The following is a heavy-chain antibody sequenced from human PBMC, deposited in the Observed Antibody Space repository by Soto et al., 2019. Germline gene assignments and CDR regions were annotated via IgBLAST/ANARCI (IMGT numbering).Heavy chain of an antibody. Sequence: VKGSCKGSGGTFSSYTISWVRQAPGQGLEWMGRIIPILGIANYAQKFQGRVTITADKSTSTAYTELSSLRSEDTAVYYCAFAGYGSGSPFDYWGQGTLVTVSS. D-gene: IGHD3-10*01. CDR2: IIPILGIA. CDR3: AFAGYGSGSPFDY. J-gene: IGHJ4*02. CDR1: GGTFSSYT. V-gene: IGHV1-69*02.